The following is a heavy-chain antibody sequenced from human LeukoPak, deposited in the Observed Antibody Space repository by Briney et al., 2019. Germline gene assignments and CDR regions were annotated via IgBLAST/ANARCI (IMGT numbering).Heavy chain of an antibody. J-gene: IGHJ6*02. CDR1: GFTFSSYV. CDR2: ISGSGGGT. CDR3: ARDGKFHDILTGQYYYYYYGMDV. V-gene: IGHV3-23*01. D-gene: IGHD3-9*01. Sequence: GGSLRLSCAASGFTFSSYVMSWVRQAPGKGLEWVSGISGSGGGTYYTDSVKGRFTISRDNAKNSLYLQMNSLRAEDTAVYYCARDGKFHDILTGQYYYYYYGMDVWGQGTTVTVSS.